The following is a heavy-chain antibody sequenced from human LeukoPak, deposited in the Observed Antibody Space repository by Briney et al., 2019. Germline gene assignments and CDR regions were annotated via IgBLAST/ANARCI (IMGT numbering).Heavy chain of an antibody. D-gene: IGHD3-22*01. CDR2: IDPNSGDT. Sequence: GASVKVSCKASGYTFTDYYMHWVRQAPGQGLEWMGWIDPNSGDTNYAQKFQGRVTMTRDTSISTAYMELSRLRSDDTAVYYCARSYHYYDSSGYSMGDTFEIWGQGTMDTVSS. CDR1: GYTFTDYY. CDR3: ARSYHYYDSSGYSMGDTFEI. V-gene: IGHV1-2*02. J-gene: IGHJ3*02.